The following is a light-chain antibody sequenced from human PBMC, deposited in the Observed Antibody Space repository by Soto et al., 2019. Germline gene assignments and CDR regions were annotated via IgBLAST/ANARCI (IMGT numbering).Light chain of an antibody. CDR1: SSDVGAYNY. CDR2: DVT. J-gene: IGLJ2*01. CDR3: SSCTSSSTLL. V-gene: IGLV2-14*01. Sequence: QSALTQPASVSGSPGQSITISCTGTSSDVGAYNYVSWYQQHPGKAPKLMIYDVTTRPSGVSNRFSGSKSGNTASLTISGLLAEDGADYYCSSCTSSSTLLFGGGTKLTVL.